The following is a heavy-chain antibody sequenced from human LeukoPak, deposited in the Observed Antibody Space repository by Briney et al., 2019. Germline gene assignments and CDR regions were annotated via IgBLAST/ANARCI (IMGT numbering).Heavy chain of an antibody. V-gene: IGHV1-18*01. CDR3: ARDGDVDTAMVGWFDP. D-gene: IGHD5-18*01. CDR1: GGTFISYA. Sequence: ASVTVSYMASGGTFISYAISWVRQAPGQGLEWMGWISAYNGNTNYAQELQGRVTITTDTSTRTAYMELRSLRSDDTAVYYCARDGDVDTAMVGWFDPWGQGALVTVSS. CDR2: ISAYNGNT. J-gene: IGHJ5*02.